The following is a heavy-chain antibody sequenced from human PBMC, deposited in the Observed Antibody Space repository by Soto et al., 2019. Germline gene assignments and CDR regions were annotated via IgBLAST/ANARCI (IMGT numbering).Heavy chain of an antibody. CDR3: ARSGDLRFLEWLSANYGMDV. Sequence: ASVKVSCKASGYTFTSYDINWVRQATGQGLEWMGWMNPNSGNTGYAQKFQGRVTMTRNTSISTAYMGLSSLRSEDTAVYYCARSGDLRFLEWLSANYGMDVWGQGTTVTVS. J-gene: IGHJ6*02. D-gene: IGHD3-3*01. CDR1: GYTFTSYD. CDR2: MNPNSGNT. V-gene: IGHV1-8*01.